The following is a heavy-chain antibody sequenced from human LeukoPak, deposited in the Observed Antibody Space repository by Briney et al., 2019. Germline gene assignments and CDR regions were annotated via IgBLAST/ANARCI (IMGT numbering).Heavy chain of an antibody. J-gene: IGHJ4*02. CDR3: ARNFSSGWFDY. Sequence: SETLSLTCTVSGDSISSSSSYWGWVRQPPGKGLEWIGSVYYTGSTYYNPSLKSRVTISVDTSKNQFSLKLSSVTAADTAVYYCARNFSSGWFDYWGQGTLVTVSS. CDR1: GDSISSSSSY. V-gene: IGHV4-39*01. D-gene: IGHD6-19*01. CDR2: VYYTGST.